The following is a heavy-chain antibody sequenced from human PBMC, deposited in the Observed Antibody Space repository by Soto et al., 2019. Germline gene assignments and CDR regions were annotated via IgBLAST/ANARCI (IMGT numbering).Heavy chain of an antibody. CDR1: GGSISSGGYS. CDR3: ARVRSGWGIDY. D-gene: IGHD6-19*01. J-gene: IGHJ4*02. V-gene: IGHV4-30-2*01. CDR2: IYHSGST. Sequence: QLHLQESGSGLVKPSQTLSLTCAVSGGSISSGGYSWSWIRQPPGKGLNYIGYIYHSGSTYYNPSLKSRVTISVARSHNQFPLKLCSATAAATAVYYSARVRSGWGIDYWGQGTVVTVSS.